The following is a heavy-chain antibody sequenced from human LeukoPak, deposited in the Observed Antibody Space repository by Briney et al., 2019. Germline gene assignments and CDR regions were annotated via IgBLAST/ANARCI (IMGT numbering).Heavy chain of an antibody. J-gene: IGHJ6*02. CDR2: IWYDGSKK. CDR3: ARDPRMVATFYYGMDV. Sequence: GGSLRLSCAASGFTFSSYGMHGVRQAPGKGLEWVAVIWYDGSKKYYADSVKGRFTISRDNSKNTLYLQMHSLRAEDTAVYYCARDPRMVATFYYGMDVWGQGTTVTVSS. D-gene: IGHD5-12*01. V-gene: IGHV3-33*01. CDR1: GFTFSSYG.